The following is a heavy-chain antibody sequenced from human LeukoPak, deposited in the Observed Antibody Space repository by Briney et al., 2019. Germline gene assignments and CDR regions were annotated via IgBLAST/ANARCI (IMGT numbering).Heavy chain of an antibody. CDR2: IYYSGST. CDR1: GGSISSYY. J-gene: IGHJ4*02. V-gene: IGHV4-59*01. Sequence: SETLSLTCTVSGGSISSYYWSWIRQPPGKGLEWIGYIYYSGSTNYNPSLKSRVTISVDTSKNQFSLKLSSVTAADTAVYYCARERNTAVVTDYFDYWGQGTLVTVSS. D-gene: IGHD5-18*01. CDR3: ARERNTAVVTDYFDY.